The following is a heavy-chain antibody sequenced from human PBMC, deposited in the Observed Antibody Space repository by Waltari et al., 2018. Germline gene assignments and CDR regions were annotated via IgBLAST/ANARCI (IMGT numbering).Heavy chain of an antibody. D-gene: IGHD2-15*01. CDR3: ASAIVARGLFDY. J-gene: IGHJ4*02. CDR1: GGTFSSYT. V-gene: IGHV1-69*13. Sequence: QVQLVQSGAEVKKPGSSVKVSCKASGGTFSSYTISWVRKAPGQGLEWVGGLIPICGTATDAQKFRGRVTITSDESTSTAYMELSSLRSEDTAVYYCASAIVARGLFDYWGQGTLVTVSS. CDR2: LIPICGTA.